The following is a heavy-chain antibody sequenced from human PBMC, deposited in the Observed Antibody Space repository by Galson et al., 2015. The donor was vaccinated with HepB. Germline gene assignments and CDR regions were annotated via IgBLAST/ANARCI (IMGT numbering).Heavy chain of an antibody. V-gene: IGHV1-18*04. CDR1: GYSFTDYG. J-gene: IGHJ4*02. D-gene: IGHD3-22*01. Sequence: SVKVSCKASGYSFTDYGVSWVRQAPGQGLEWMGWISPNNGATKYEQNLQGRVSMTTDTSTNTAYLELRSLRSNDTAVYYCARDGYYYDRSGQIFYFDYWGQGTLVTVSS. CDR3: ARDGYYYDRSGQIFYFDY. CDR2: ISPNNGAT.